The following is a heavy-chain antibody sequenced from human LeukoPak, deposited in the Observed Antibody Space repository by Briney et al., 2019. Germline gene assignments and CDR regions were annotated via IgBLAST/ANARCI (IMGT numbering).Heavy chain of an antibody. J-gene: IGHJ3*02. Sequence: GGSLRLSCAASGFTFSSYSMNWVRQAPGKGLEWVSSISSSSSYIYYADSVKGRFTISRDNAKNSLYLQMNSLRAADTAVYYCARQNRYCSGGSCYVAFDIWGQGTMVTVSS. V-gene: IGHV3-21*01. CDR3: ARQNRYCSGGSCYVAFDI. D-gene: IGHD2-15*01. CDR2: ISSSSSYI. CDR1: GFTFSSYS.